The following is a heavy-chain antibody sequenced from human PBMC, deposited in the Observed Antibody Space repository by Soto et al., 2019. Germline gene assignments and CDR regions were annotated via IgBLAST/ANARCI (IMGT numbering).Heavy chain of an antibody. D-gene: IGHD3-3*01. CDR1: GFSLSTSGLC. Sequence: SGPTLVNPTPTPTLTCTFSGFSLSTSGLCVSWIRQPPGKALEWLALIDWDDDKYYSTSLKTRLTISKDTSKNQVGLTMTTMDPVDTATYYCARATYDLWSGYPPRYYYYGMDVWGQGTTVTVSS. J-gene: IGHJ6*02. CDR3: ARATYDLWSGYPPRYYYYGMDV. CDR2: IDWDDDK. V-gene: IGHV2-70*01.